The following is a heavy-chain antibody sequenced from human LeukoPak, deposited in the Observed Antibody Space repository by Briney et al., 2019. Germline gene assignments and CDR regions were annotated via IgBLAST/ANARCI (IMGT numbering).Heavy chain of an antibody. CDR1: EFPFSNYA. J-gene: IGHJ4*02. Sequence: PGGSLRLSCAASEFPFSNYAVTWVRQAPGKGLEWVSAISGSGGSTYYADSVKGRFTISRGNSKNTLFLQMNSLRAEDTAVYYCAKESIAAAGTPNFDYWGQGTLVTVSS. D-gene: IGHD6-13*01. V-gene: IGHV3-23*01. CDR2: ISGSGGST. CDR3: AKESIAAAGTPNFDY.